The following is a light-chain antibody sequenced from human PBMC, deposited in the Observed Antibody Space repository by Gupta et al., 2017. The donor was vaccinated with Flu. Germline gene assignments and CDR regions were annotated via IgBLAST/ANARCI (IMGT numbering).Light chain of an antibody. CDR2: GNK. J-gene: IGLJ3*02. CDR3: HFYYISRIGWV. CDR1: RSTMGVGDD. Sequence: VTSTATSRRSTMGVGDDVRWYQPLPLTAPKLLIYGNKSRLSGVPDRFSGSKSAASSSLSITGLQAEDVADYYCHFYYISRIGWVFGGWTKLTV. V-gene: IGLV1-40*03.